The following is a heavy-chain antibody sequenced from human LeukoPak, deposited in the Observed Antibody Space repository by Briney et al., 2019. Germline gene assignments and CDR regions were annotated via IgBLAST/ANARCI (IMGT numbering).Heavy chain of an antibody. D-gene: IGHD3-10*01. J-gene: IGHJ4*02. Sequence: PSETLSLTCTVSGGSISRSSYYWGWIRQPPGKGLEWIGSIYYSGSTYYNPSLKSRVTVSVDTSKNQFSLKLSSVTAADTAVYHCARDFGRRGSGTFDYWGQGTLVSVSS. V-gene: IGHV4-39*07. CDR2: IYYSGST. CDR1: GGSISRSSYY. CDR3: ARDFGRRGSGTFDY.